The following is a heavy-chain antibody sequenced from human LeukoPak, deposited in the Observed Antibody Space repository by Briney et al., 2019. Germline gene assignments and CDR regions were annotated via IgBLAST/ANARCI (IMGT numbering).Heavy chain of an antibody. D-gene: IGHD3-10*01. Sequence: GGSLRVSCAASGFTFRSYWMHWVRQAPGKGLVWVSHISGDESRTTYADSVQGRFTISRDNAKNTLYLQMNSLRVEDTAVYYCVRDDGYYYGSGTYYRHWGQGTLVTVSS. CDR1: GFTFRSYW. J-gene: IGHJ4*02. V-gene: IGHV3-74*01. CDR2: ISGDESRT. CDR3: VRDDGYYYGSGTYYRH.